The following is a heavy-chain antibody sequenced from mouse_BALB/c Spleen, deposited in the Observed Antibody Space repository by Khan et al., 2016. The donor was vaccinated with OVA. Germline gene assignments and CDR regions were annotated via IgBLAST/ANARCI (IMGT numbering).Heavy chain of an antibody. V-gene: IGHV3-2*02. CDR3: ARIYGGDFDY. CDR2: ISYSGNT. J-gene: IGHJ2*01. Sequence: EVQLQESGLGLVKPSQSLSLTCTVTGYSITSDYVWNWIRQLPGNKLEWMGHISYSGNTKYNPSLKSRISITRDTSKNQFFLQLNSVTTEDTATYYCARIYGGDFDYWGQGTTLTVSS. CDR1: GYSITSDYV. D-gene: IGHD1-1*01.